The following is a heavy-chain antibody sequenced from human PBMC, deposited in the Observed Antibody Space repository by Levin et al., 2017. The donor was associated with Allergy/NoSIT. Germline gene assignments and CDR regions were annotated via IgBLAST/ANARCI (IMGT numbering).Heavy chain of an antibody. CDR3: AREGPETAFDC. CDR1: GGSISSNNW. CDR2: ISHSGII. Sequence: SETLSLTCAVSGGSISSNNWWSWVRQPPGKGLEWIGEISHSGIINYNPSLRSRVTISGDKSKNQFSLKLTSVTAADTAVYYCAREGPETAFDCWGQGTLVTVSS. D-gene: IGHD5-18*01. V-gene: IGHV4-4*02. J-gene: IGHJ4*02.